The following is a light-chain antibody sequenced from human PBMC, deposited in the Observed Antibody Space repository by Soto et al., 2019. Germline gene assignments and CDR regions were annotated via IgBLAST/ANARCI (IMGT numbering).Light chain of an antibody. V-gene: IGKV3-20*01. J-gene: IGKJ2*01. Sequence: EIVLAQSPGTLSLSPGESATLSCRASQSVSSSSLAWYRQKPGQAPRLLIYDASSRATGIPDRFSGSGSGTDFTLTISRLEPEDFAVYYCQQYHISPDTFGQGTRLEI. CDR2: DAS. CDR1: QSVSSSS. CDR3: QQYHISPDT.